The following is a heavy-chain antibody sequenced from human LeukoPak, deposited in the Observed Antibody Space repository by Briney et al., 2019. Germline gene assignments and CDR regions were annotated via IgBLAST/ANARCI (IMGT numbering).Heavy chain of an antibody. Sequence: GESLKISCKGSGYSFSSYWIGWVRQMPGKGLECMGIIYPGDSDTRYSPSFQGQVTISADKSISTAYLQWSSLKASDTVIYYCARHETGPYFDYWGQGTLVTVSS. J-gene: IGHJ4*02. CDR1: GYSFSSYW. CDR3: ARHETGPYFDY. V-gene: IGHV5-51*01. CDR2: IYPGDSDT. D-gene: IGHD1-1*01.